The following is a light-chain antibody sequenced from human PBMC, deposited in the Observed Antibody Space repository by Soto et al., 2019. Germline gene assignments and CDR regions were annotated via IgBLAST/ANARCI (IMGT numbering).Light chain of an antibody. Sequence: QSVLTQPPSASGTPGQRVTISCSGSSSNIGSNTVSWFQQLPVRAPKLLLYNTNHRPSGVPDRFSGSKSGTSASLAISGLQSEDESYYYCAAWDDSLDGHVVFGGGTQLTVL. J-gene: IGLJ7*01. CDR1: SSNIGSNT. CDR2: NTN. V-gene: IGLV1-44*01. CDR3: AAWDDSLDGHVV.